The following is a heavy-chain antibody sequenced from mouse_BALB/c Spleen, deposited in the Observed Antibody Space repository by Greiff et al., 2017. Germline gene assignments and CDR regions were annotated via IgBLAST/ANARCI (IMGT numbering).Heavy chain of an antibody. J-gene: IGHJ4*01. CDR1: GFSLSTYGTA. CDR3: ANSNYYYGSSYVKGDMDY. Sequence: QVTLKVSGPGILQPSPTLSLTCSFSGFSLSTYGTAVNWIRQPSGKGLEWLVQIGSDDSKLYNPFLKSRITISKDTSNSQVFLKITSVDTEDSATYDCANSNYYYGSSYVKGDMDYWGQGTSVTVSS. V-gene: IGHV8-8-1*01. CDR2: IGSDDSK. D-gene: IGHD1-1*01.